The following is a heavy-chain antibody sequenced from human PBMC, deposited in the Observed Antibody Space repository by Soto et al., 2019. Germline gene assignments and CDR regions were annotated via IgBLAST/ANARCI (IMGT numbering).Heavy chain of an antibody. V-gene: IGHV3-73*01. Sequence: GGSLRLSCAASGFTFDASAMHWVRQASGKGLEWVGRIRSKANNYATAYAASVKGRFTISRDDSTNTAYLQMNSLRTDDTAVYYCTRHTADYWGQGTRVTVSS. J-gene: IGHJ4*02. CDR2: IRSKANNYAT. CDR1: GFTFDASA. CDR3: TRHTADY. D-gene: IGHD4-17*01.